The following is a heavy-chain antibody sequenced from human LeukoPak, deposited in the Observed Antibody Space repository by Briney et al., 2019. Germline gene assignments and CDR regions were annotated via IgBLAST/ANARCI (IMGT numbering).Heavy chain of an antibody. Sequence: SETLSLTCTVSAYSIGSGYYWGWIRQPPGMGLEWIGSIHHSGNNYYNPSLKSRVTISMDTSKNQFSLRLNSVTAADTAVYYCARGGYSGYDSRRVLGEFDPWGQGTLVTVSS. D-gene: IGHD5-12*01. CDR2: IHHSGNN. J-gene: IGHJ5*02. CDR1: AYSIGSGYY. CDR3: ARGGYSGYDSRRVLGEFDP. V-gene: IGHV4-38-2*02.